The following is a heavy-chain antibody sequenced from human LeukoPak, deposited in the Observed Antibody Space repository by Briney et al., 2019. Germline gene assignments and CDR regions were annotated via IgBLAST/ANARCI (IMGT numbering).Heavy chain of an antibody. V-gene: IGHV1-2*02. CDR2: INPNSGGT. Sequence: ASVKVSCKASGYSFTGYYMHWVRQAPGQGLEWMGWINPNSGGTNYAQRFQGRVTMTRDTSISTAYMELSRLRSDDTAVYYCARDYYDSSGYLPNDYWGQGTLVTVSS. J-gene: IGHJ4*02. D-gene: IGHD3-22*01. CDR3: ARDYYDSSGYLPNDY. CDR1: GYSFTGYY.